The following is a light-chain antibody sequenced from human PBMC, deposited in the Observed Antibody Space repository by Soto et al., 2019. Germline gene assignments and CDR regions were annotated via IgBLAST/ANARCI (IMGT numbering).Light chain of an antibody. V-gene: IGKV3-20*01. CDR3: QQYGSSPPTPET. CDR1: QSVSSSY. Sequence: EIVLTQSPGTLSLSPGERATLSCRASQSVSSSYLAWYQQKPGQAPRLLIYGASSRATGIPDRFSGSGSGTGFTLTISRLEPEDFAVDYCQQYGSSPPTPETFGQGTKVEIK. CDR2: GAS. J-gene: IGKJ1*01.